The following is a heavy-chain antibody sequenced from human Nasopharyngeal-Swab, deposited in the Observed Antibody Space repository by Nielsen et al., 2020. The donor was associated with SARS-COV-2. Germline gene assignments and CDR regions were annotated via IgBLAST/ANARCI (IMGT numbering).Heavy chain of an antibody. CDR1: GFIFSASA. CDR3: TTDFYFDY. J-gene: IGHJ4*02. Sequence: GESLQISCAASGFIFSASAIHWVRPASGKGLEWVGRIGDKDHNYATTYGASVQGRFTISRDDSKNTAFLQMDSLKTEDTALYYCTTDFYFDYWGQGTLVTVSS. V-gene: IGHV3-73*01. CDR2: IGDKDHNYAT.